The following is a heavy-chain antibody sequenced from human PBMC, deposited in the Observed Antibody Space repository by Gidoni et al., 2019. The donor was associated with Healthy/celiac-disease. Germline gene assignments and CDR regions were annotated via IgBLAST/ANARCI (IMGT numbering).Heavy chain of an antibody. V-gene: IGHV2-5*02. CDR3: AHIEYYYDSSGYYSTTFDY. D-gene: IGHD3-22*01. CDR1: GFSLSTSGVG. J-gene: IGHJ4*02. Sequence: QITLKESGPTLVKPTQTLTLTCTFSGFSLSTSGVGVGWIRPPPGKALEWLALIYWDDDKRYSPSLKSRLTITKDTSKNQVVLTMTNMDPVDTATYYCAHIEYYYDSSGYYSTTFDYWGQGTLVTVSS. CDR2: IYWDDDK.